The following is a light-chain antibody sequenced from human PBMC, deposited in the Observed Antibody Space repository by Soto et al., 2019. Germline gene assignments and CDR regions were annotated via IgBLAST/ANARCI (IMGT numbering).Light chain of an antibody. CDR2: DSS. CDR1: PGVGTF. CDR3: QQRSIWPPLT. V-gene: IGKV3-11*01. J-gene: IGKJ4*01. Sequence: EIVLTQSPGTLSLSPGERTNLFFRASPGVGTFLVWYQQKPCQAPRLLPYDSSNRAAGIPARFSGSGSQTDFTLTISSLESEDSAVYYCQQRSIWPPLTFGGGTKVEIK.